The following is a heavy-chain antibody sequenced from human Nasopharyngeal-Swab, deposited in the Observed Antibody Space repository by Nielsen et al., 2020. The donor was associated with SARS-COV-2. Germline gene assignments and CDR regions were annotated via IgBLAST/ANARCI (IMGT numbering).Heavy chain of an antibody. D-gene: IGHD1/OR15-1a*01. J-gene: IGHJ5*02. CDR3: ARGGRWWATTSRANNWFDP. V-gene: IGHV3-48*04. CDR2: ISSSSSTI. Sequence: WILQPPGKGLEWVSYISSSSSTIYYADSVKGRFTISRDNAKNSLYLQMNSLRAEDTAVYYCARGGRWWATTSRANNWFDPWGQGTLVTVSS.